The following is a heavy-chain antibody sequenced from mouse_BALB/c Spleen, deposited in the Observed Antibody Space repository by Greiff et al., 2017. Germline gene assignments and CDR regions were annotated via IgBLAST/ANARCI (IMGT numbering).Heavy chain of an antibody. CDR2: ISSGSSTI. V-gene: IGHV5-17*02. J-gene: IGHJ4*01. CDR1: GFTFSSFG. D-gene: IGHD2-4*01. CDR3: ARFPYEYGYAMDY. Sequence: EVKLVESGGGLVQPGGSRKLSCAASGFTFSSFGMHWVRQAPEKGLEWVAYISSGSSTIYYADTVKGRFTISRDNPKNTLFLQMTSLRSEDTAMYYCARFPYEYGYAMDYWGQGTSVTVSS.